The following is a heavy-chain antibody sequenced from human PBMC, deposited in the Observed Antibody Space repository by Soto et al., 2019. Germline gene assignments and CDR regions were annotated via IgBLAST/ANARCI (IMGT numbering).Heavy chain of an antibody. J-gene: IGHJ4*02. V-gene: IGHV3-30*18. D-gene: IGHD2-21*01. CDR3: GKDRGSIVVVSAANVEK. CDR1: GFTFGTYG. CDR2: ISYNGNNK. Sequence: QVQLVESGGGVVLPGRSLRLSCVASGFTFGTYGMHWVRQAPGKGLEWVAVISYNGNNKFYADSVKGRFSISRDNSENTLYLEMTSLRAEDTSVYCCGKDRGSIVVVSAANVEKWGQGTLVTVSS.